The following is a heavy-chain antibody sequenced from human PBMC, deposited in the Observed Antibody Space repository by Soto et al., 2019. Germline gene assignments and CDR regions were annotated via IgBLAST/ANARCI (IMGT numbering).Heavy chain of an antibody. CDR2: INAGNGNT. CDR1: GYSLTSYA. CDR3: ARATWLRYFDWLLSSGYYFDY. D-gene: IGHD3-9*01. Sequence: ASVKVSCKASGYSLTSYAMHWVRQAPGQRLEWMGWINAGNGNTKYSQKFQGRVTMTRNTSISTAYMELSSLRSEDTAVYYCARATWLRYFDWLLSSGYYFDYWGQGTLVTVSS. J-gene: IGHJ4*02. V-gene: IGHV1-3*01.